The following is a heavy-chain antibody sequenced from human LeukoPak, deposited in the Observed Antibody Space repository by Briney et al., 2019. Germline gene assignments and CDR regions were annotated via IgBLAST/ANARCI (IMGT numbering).Heavy chain of an antibody. V-gene: IGHV4-4*02. J-gene: IGHJ4*02. Sequence: SSETLSLTCAVSGGSISSSNWWSWARQPPGKGLEWTGAIYHSGSTNYNPSLKSRVTISADKSKNQFSLKLSSVTAADTAVYYCARDQRYYYDSSGLDYWGQGTLVTVSS. CDR2: IYHSGST. CDR3: ARDQRYYYDSSGLDY. CDR1: GGSISSSNW. D-gene: IGHD3-22*01.